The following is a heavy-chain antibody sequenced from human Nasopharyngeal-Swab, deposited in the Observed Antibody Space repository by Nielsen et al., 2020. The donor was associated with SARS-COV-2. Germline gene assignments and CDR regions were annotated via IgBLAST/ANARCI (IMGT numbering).Heavy chain of an antibody. CDR2: IYPGDSET. D-gene: IGHD1-26*01. CDR3: ARPLWSYADHFDY. Sequence: GSLKISCKGSGYRFTSYWIGWVRQMPGKGLEWMGIIYPGDSETRYSPSFQGQVTISADKSISTAYLQWSSLKASDTAVYYCARPLWSYADHFDYWGQGTLVTVSS. J-gene: IGHJ4*02. CDR1: GYRFTSYW. V-gene: IGHV5-51*01.